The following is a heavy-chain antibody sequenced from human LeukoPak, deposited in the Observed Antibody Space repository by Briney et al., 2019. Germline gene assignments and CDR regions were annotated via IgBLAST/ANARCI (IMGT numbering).Heavy chain of an antibody. CDR2: ISSNGGST. CDR1: GFTFSSYS. CDR3: ARRPNYYDSSVYYSPFDY. Sequence: GGSLRLSCAASGFTFSSYSMNWVRQAPGKGLEYVSAISSNGGSTYYANSVKGRFTISRDNSKNTLYLQMGSLRAEDMAVYYCARRPNYYDSSVYYSPFDYWGQGTLVTVSS. D-gene: IGHD3-22*01. J-gene: IGHJ4*02. V-gene: IGHV3-64*01.